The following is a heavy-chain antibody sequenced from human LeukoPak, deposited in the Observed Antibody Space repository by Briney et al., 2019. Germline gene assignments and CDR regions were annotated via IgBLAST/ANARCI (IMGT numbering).Heavy chain of an antibody. V-gene: IGHV1-46*01. D-gene: IGHD5-24*01. CDR1: GYTFTSYY. J-gene: IGHJ4*02. CDR3: ARDGLEMATVD. Sequence: ASVKVSCKASGYTFTSYYMHWVRQAPGQGLEWMGIINPSGGSTSYAQKFQGRVTMTRDTSASTAYMELSSLRSEDTAVYYCARDGLEMATVDWGQGTLVTVSS. CDR2: INPSGGST.